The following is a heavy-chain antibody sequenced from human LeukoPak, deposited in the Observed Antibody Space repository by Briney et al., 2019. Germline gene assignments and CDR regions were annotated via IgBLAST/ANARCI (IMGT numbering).Heavy chain of an antibody. CDR1: GFSFSSQW. D-gene: IGHD2-2*01. CDR3: ARDEYQLLFYYYYYMDV. CDR2: INQGGTGK. J-gene: IGHJ6*03. V-gene: IGHV3-7*01. Sequence: PGGSLRLSCAASGFSFSSQWMSWVRQAPGKGLEWVAIINQGGTGKYYVDSVKGRFAISRDNAKNSLYLQMNSLRAEDTAVYYCARDEYQLLFYYYYYMDVWGKGTTVTVSS.